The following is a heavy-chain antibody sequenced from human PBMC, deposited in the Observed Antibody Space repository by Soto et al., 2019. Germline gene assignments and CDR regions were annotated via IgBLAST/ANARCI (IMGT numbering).Heavy chain of an antibody. D-gene: IGHD4-17*01. Sequence: QVQLQQWGAGLLKPSETLSLTCAVYGGSFSGYYWSWIRQPPGKGLEWIGEINHSGSTNYNPSLKSRVTISVVTSKNQFSLKLSSVTAADTAVYYCARGATVTTYYYYYYMDVWGKGTTVTVSS. CDR2: INHSGST. CDR1: GGSFSGYY. J-gene: IGHJ6*03. CDR3: ARGATVTTYYYYYYMDV. V-gene: IGHV4-34*01.